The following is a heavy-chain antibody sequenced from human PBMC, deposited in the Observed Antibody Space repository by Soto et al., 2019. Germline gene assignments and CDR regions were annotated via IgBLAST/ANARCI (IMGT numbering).Heavy chain of an antibody. Sequence: GGSLRLSCAASGITFSNYWMHWVRQAPGKGLVWVSRINSDGSITNYADSVKGRFTISRDNAKNTLYLQMNSLRVEDTAVYYCASSLLTPFDYWGQGTLVTVSS. CDR2: INSDGSIT. CDR1: GITFSNYW. CDR3: ASSLLTPFDY. D-gene: IGHD7-27*01. J-gene: IGHJ4*02. V-gene: IGHV3-74*01.